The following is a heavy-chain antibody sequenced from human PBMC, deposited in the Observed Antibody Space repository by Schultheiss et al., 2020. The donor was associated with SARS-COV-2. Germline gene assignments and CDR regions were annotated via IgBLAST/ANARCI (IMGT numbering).Heavy chain of an antibody. Sequence: GGSLRLSCAASGFTFSSYWMHWVRQAPGKGLVWVSRINSDGSSTSYADSVKGRFTISRDNAKNTLYLQMNSLRAEDTAVYYCATVSGYDTLPFDYWGQGTLVTVSS. CDR1: GFTFSSYW. CDR3: ATVSGYDTLPFDY. D-gene: IGHD5-12*01. J-gene: IGHJ4*02. CDR2: INSDGSST. V-gene: IGHV3-74*01.